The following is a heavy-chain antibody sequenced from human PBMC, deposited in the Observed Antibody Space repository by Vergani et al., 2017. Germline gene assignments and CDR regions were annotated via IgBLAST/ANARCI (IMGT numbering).Heavy chain of an antibody. J-gene: IGHJ4*02. V-gene: IGHV3-48*03. D-gene: IGHD2-2*02. Sequence: EVQLVESGGGLVQPGGSLRLSCAASGFTFSSYEMNWVRQAPGKGLAWVSYISSSGSTIYYADSVKGRFTISRDNAKNSLYLQMNSLRAEDTAVYYCARGGLGYCSSTSCYRFMVYWGQGTLVTVSS. CDR2: ISSSGSTI. CDR1: GFTFSSYE. CDR3: ARGGLGYCSSTSCYRFMVY.